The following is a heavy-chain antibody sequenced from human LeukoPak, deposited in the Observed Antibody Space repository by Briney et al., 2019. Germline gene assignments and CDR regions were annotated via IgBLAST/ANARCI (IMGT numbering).Heavy chain of an antibody. Sequence: GGSLRLSCAASAFTFSSYAMNWVRQAPGKGLEWVGRTRNKANGYTTEYAASVKGRFTISRDDSKNSLYLQMNSLKTEDTAVYYCTRDRVYCSGGSCYSLGFDPWGQGTLVTVSS. CDR3: TRDRVYCSGGSCYSLGFDP. CDR2: TRNKANGYTT. V-gene: IGHV3-72*01. J-gene: IGHJ5*02. CDR1: AFTFSSYA. D-gene: IGHD2-15*01.